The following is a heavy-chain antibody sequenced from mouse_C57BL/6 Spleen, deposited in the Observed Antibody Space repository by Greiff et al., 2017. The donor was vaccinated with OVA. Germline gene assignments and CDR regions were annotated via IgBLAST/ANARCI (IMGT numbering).Heavy chain of an antibody. J-gene: IGHJ3*01. D-gene: IGHD2-3*01. V-gene: IGHV6-3*01. Sequence: EVHLVESGGGLVQPGGSMKLSCVASGFTFSNYWMNWVRQSPEKGLEWVAQIRLKSDNYATHYAESVKGRFTISRDDSKSSVYLQMNNLRAEDTGIYYCTDDGYSAWLAYWGQGTLVTVSA. CDR3: TDDGYSAWLAY. CDR1: GFTFSNYW. CDR2: IRLKSDNYAT.